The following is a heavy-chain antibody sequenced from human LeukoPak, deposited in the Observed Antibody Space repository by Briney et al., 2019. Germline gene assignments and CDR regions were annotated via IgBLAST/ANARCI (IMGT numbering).Heavy chain of an antibody. CDR3: ARDLRGDILTGYNYFYYYGMDV. V-gene: IGHV4-61*08. D-gene: IGHD3-9*01. Sequence: SETLSLTCTVSRGSISGGGDYWGWIWQPPGKGRGRIGDIYYSGRTKYNPSLKSRVTISVDTSKNQFSLKLSSVTAADTAVYYCARDLRGDILTGYNYFYYYGMDVWGQGTTVTVSS. CDR1: RGSISGGGDY. CDR2: IYYSGRT. J-gene: IGHJ6*02.